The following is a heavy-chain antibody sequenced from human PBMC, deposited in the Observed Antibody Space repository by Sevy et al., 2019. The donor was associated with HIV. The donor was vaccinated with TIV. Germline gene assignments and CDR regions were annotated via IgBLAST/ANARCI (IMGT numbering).Heavy chain of an antibody. CDR3: ARVVLRYFDWLLFEGPGDAFDI. J-gene: IGHJ3*02. CDR2: ISSSSSYI. Sequence: GGSLRLSCAASGFTFSSYSMNWVRQAPGKGLEWVSSISSSSSYIYYADSVKGRFTISRDNAKNSLYLQMNSLRAEDTAVYYCARVVLRYFDWLLFEGPGDAFDIWGQGTMVTVSS. D-gene: IGHD3-9*01. CDR1: GFTFSSYS. V-gene: IGHV3-21*01.